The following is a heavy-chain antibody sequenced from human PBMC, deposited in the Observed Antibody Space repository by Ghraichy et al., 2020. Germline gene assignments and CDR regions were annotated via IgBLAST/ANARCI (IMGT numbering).Heavy chain of an antibody. V-gene: IGHV1-3*01. CDR1: GYTFTSYA. CDR2: INAGNGNT. J-gene: IGHJ4*02. D-gene: IGHD1-26*01. CDR3: ARGYSGSYYDY. Sequence: ASVKVSCKASGYTFTSYAMHWVRQAPGQRLEWMGWINAGNGNTKYSQKYQGRVTITRDTSASTAYMELSSLRSEDTAVYYCARGYSGSYYDYWGQGTLVTVSS.